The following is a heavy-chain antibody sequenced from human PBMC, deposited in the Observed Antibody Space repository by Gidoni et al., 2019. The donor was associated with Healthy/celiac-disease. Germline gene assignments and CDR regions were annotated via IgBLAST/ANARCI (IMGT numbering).Heavy chain of an antibody. J-gene: IGHJ4*02. CDR3: AREASSGWYERFPDY. CDR1: GYSISRGYY. V-gene: IGHV4-38-2*02. CDR2: IYHSGRT. Sequence: QVQLQESGPGLVKPSEALSLTCAASGYSISRGYYWGWIRQPPGKGREWIGSIYHSGRTYYNPSLKSRVTISVDTSKNQISRKLSAVTAADTAVYYCAREASSGWYERFPDYWGQGTLVTVSS. D-gene: IGHD6-19*01.